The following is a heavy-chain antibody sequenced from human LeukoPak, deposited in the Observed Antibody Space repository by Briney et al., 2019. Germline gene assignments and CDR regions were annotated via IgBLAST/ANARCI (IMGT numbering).Heavy chain of an antibody. J-gene: IGHJ3*02. CDR1: GFTFSSYA. V-gene: IGHV3-30*04. D-gene: IGHD3-22*01. Sequence: GGSLRLSCAASGFTFSSYAMHWVRQAPGKGLEWVAVISYDGSNKYYADSVKGRFTISRDNSKNTLYLQMNSLRAEDTAVYYCARENYDSSGYYPGAFDIWGQGTMVTVSS. CDR2: ISYDGSNK. CDR3: ARENYDSSGYYPGAFDI.